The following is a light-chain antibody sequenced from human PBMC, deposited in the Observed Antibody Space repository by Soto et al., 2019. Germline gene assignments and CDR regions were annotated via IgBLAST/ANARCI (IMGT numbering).Light chain of an antibody. V-gene: IGLV2-14*01. CDR1: NRDVGSYNL. CDR2: EVR. CDR3: SSYTTTSTLV. J-gene: IGLJ3*02. Sequence: QSVLTQPASVSGSPGQSITIACTGTNRDVGSYNLVSRYQQRPGEAPKLIISEVRNRPSGISYRFTGSKSGNTASLTISGLQAEDEADYYCSSYTTTSTLVFGGGTKLTVL.